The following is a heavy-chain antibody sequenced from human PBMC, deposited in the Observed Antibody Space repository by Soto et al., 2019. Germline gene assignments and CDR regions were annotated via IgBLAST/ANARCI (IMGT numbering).Heavy chain of an antibody. CDR1: GFTFSSYS. V-gene: IGHV3-21*01. J-gene: IGHJ3*02. CDR2: ISSSSSYI. D-gene: IGHD2-15*01. CDR3: ARDRDIVVVVAGDAFDI. Sequence: GGSLRLSCAASGFTFSSYSMNWVRQAPGKGLEWVSSISSSSSYIYYADSVKGRFTISRDNAKNSLYLQMNSLRAEDTAVYYCARDRDIVVVVAGDAFDIWGQGTMVTVSS.